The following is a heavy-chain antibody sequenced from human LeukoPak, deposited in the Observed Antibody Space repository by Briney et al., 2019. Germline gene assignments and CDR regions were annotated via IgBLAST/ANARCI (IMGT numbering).Heavy chain of an antibody. CDR2: ISSSSSYT. CDR3: ARDHVPGGGNDGDY. CDR1: GFTFSSYS. V-gene: IGHV3-21*05. D-gene: IGHD1-1*01. Sequence: GGSLRLSCAASGFTFSSYSMNWVRQAPGKGLEWISYISSSSSYTNYADSVKGRFTISRDNAKNSLYLQMNSLRAEDTAVYYCARDHVPGGGNDGDYWGQGTLVTVSS. J-gene: IGHJ4*02.